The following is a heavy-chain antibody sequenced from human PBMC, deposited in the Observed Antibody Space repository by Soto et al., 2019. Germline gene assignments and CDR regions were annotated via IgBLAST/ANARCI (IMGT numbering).Heavy chain of an antibody. CDR1: GFTSSSFV. V-gene: IGHV3-30*18. Sequence: QVQLVESGGGVVQPGTSLRLSCAASGFTSSSFVIHWVRQAPGKGLEWLAVISSDGNNPDYADSVKGRFTISRDNSKKTLYLQVNSLRAEDTAVYFCAKERGVLDAFDIWGQGTMVTVS. J-gene: IGHJ3*02. CDR3: AKERGVLDAFDI. D-gene: IGHD3-10*01. CDR2: ISSDGNNP.